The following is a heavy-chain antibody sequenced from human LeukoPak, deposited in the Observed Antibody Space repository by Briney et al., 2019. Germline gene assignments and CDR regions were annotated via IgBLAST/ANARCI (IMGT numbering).Heavy chain of an antibody. CDR3: ATESGYSYNRGYLDS. V-gene: IGHV3-30*03. Sequence: PGRSLRLSCAASGFTSSYYAMHWVRQAPGRGLEWVAVISYDGRDQKYADSVSGRFIISRDDSNRTLYLQLNSLRPDDTAIYYCATESGYSYNRGYLDSWGQGTLVTVSS. D-gene: IGHD5-18*01. J-gene: IGHJ4*02. CDR1: GFTSSYYA. CDR2: ISYDGRDQ.